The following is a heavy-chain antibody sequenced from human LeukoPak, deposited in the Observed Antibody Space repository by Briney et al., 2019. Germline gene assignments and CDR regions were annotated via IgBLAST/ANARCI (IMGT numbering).Heavy chain of an antibody. CDR1: GYTLTGYY. Sequence: GASVKVSCKASGYTLTGYYMHWVRQAPGQGLEWMGRINPNSGGTNYAQKFQGRVTMTRDTSISTAYMELSRLRSDDTAVYYCARDPFPTVTVYYYYYMDVWGKGTTVTVSS. CDR2: INPNSGGT. CDR3: ARDPFPTVTVYYYYYMDV. J-gene: IGHJ6*03. V-gene: IGHV1-2*06. D-gene: IGHD4-17*01.